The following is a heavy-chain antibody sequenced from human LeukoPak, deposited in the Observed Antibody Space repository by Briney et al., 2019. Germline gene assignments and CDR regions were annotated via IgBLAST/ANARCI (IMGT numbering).Heavy chain of an antibody. CDR2: ISYDGSNK. V-gene: IGHV3-30*04. J-gene: IGHJ4*02. CDR1: GFTFSSYA. D-gene: IGHD3-16*01. Sequence: GGSLRLSCAASGFTFSSYAMHWVRQAPGKGLEWVAVISYDGSNKYYADSVKGRFTISRDNSKNTLYLQMNSPRVEDTARYYCAKDYTPDGLYDIDYWGQGTQVTVSS. CDR3: AKDYTPDGLYDIDY.